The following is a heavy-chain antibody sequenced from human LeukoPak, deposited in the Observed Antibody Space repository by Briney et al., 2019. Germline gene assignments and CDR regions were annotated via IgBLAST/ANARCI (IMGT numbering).Heavy chain of an antibody. CDR1: GGSISSGSYY. Sequence: PSETLSLTCTVSGGSISSGSYYWSWIRQPAGKGLEWIGRIYTSGSTNYNPSLKSRVTMSVDTSKNQFSLKLSSVTAADTAVYYCARGGGRCSSTSCSPLDYWGQGTLVTVSS. V-gene: IGHV4-61*02. J-gene: IGHJ4*02. D-gene: IGHD2-2*01. CDR3: ARGGGRCSSTSCSPLDY. CDR2: IYTSGST.